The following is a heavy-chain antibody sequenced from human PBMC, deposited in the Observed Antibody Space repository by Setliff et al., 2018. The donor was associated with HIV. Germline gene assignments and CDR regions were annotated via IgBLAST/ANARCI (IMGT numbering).Heavy chain of an antibody. Sequence: SETLSLTCTVSGVSIRSSIYYWGWVRQPPGKGLEWIGSIYYSGNTYYNPSLQSRLTISVDTSRNQFSLKLNSVTAAYTAVYYCARGGQRVDNWFDPWGQGTLVTVSS. V-gene: IGHV4-39*07. CDR1: GVSIRSSIYY. CDR2: IYYSGNT. J-gene: IGHJ5*02. CDR3: ARGGQRVDNWFDP.